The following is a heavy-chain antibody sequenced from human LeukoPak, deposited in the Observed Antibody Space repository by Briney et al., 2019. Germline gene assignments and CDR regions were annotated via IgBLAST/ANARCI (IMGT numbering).Heavy chain of an antibody. V-gene: IGHV4-34*01. CDR2: INPSGST. CDR3: VRGSRVYCGGDCYYY. CDR1: GGSFSGYY. Sequence: SEALSLTCTVFGGSFSGYYWSWIRQPPDKGLEWIGEINPSGSTNYNPSLKTRVTISTDTSKNHFSLNLNSVTAADTGVYYCVRGSRVYCGGDCYYYWGQGTLVTVSS. J-gene: IGHJ4*02. D-gene: IGHD2-21*02.